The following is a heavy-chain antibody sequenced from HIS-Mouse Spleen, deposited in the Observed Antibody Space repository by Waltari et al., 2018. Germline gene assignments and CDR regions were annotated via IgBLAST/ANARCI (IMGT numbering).Heavy chain of an antibody. CDR1: GGSISSSSYY. J-gene: IGHJ2*01. CDR2: NYYSGGT. D-gene: IGHD6-13*01. Sequence: QLQLQESGPGLVKPSETLSLTCTVSGGSISSSSYYWGWIRQPPGKGLEWIGRNYYSGGTYYNPSLKSRVTISVDTSKNQFSLKLSSVTAADTAVYYCAREIPYSSSWYDWYFDLWGRGTLVTVSS. V-gene: IGHV4-39*07. CDR3: AREIPYSSSWYDWYFDL.